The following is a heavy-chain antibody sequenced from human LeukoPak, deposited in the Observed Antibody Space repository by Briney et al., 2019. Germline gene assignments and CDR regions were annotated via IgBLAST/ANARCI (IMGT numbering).Heavy chain of an antibody. V-gene: IGHV3-21*04. D-gene: IGHD3-9*01. CDR3: ARLPLPHDDILTGYYYW. CDR1: EFVFSSHA. Sequence: GGSLRLSCVASEFVFSSHAMIWVRQAPGKGLEWISSITSSSSHIFYADSVRGRFTISRDNSKNTLYLQMNSLRAEDTAVHYCARLPLPHDDILTGYYYWWGQGTLVTVSS. J-gene: IGHJ4*02. CDR2: ITSSSSHI.